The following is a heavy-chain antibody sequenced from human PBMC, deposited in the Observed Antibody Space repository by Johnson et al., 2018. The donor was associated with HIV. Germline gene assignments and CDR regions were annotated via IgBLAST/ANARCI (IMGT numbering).Heavy chain of an antibody. J-gene: IGHJ3*01. CDR2: INWNGGTT. V-gene: IGHV3-9*01. CDR3: ARATGIAVAGGSFDV. CDR1: GFTFDDYA. Sequence: VESGGGLVQPGRSLRLSCAASGFTFDDYAMHWVRQAPGKGLEWVSGINWNGGTTAYADSVKGRFTISRDNSKNTLDLQMNSLRVEDTALYYCARATGIAVAGGSFDVWGRGTMVTVSS. D-gene: IGHD6-19*01.